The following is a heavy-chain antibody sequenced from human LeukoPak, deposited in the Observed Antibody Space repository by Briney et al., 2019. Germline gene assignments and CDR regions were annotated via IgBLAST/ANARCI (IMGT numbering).Heavy chain of an antibody. V-gene: IGHV3-23*01. CDR1: GFTFSSYA. Sequence: GGSLRLSCAASGFTFSSYAMSWVRQAPGKGLEWVSAISGSGGSTYYADSVKGRFTTSRDNSKNTLYLQMNSLRAEDTAVYYCAKDHWGSPRYFDYWGQGTLVTVSS. CDR3: AKDHWGSPRYFDY. D-gene: IGHD7-27*01. J-gene: IGHJ4*02. CDR2: ISGSGGST.